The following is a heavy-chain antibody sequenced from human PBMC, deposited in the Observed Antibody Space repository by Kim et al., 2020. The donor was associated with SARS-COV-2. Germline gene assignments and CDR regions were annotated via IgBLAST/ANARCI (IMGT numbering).Heavy chain of an antibody. Sequence: SETLSLTCAVYGGSFSGYYWSWIRQPPGKGLEWIGEINHSGSTNYNPSLKSRVTISVDTSKNQFSLKLSSVTAADTAVYYCARVKVLGSGYSRGLDYWGQGTLVTVSS. CDR1: GGSFSGYY. CDR3: ARVKVLGSGYSRGLDY. J-gene: IGHJ4*02. CDR2: INHSGST. V-gene: IGHV4-34*01. D-gene: IGHD3-3*01.